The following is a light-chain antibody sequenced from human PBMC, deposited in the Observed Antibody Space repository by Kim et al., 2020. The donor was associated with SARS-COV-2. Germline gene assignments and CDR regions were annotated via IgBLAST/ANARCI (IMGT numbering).Light chain of an antibody. CDR2: DAS. CDR1: QSIRSW. J-gene: IGKJ2*01. Sequence: SASVGDRVTITCRASQSIRSWLAWYQQKPGKAPNLLIFDASTLETGGPSRFSGSGSGTEFTLTISSLQPDDFATYYCQQHNTYPYTFGQGTKLGI. CDR3: QQHNTYPYT. V-gene: IGKV1-5*01.